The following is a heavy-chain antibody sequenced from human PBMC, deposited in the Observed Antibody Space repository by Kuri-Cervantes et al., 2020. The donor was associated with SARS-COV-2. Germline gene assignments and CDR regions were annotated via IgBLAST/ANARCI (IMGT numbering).Heavy chain of an antibody. CDR2: IYRDDDQ. D-gene: IGHD3-3*01. CDR3: AHSYRCLADY. CDR1: GFSISTSGVG. Sequence: SGPTLVKPTQTLTLTCTFPGFSISTSGVGVGWIRQPPGKALEWLALIYRDDDQRYSPSLQSRLTTTKDTAKNQVLLTMTNMDPEDTATYYCAHSYRCLADYWGQGTLVSVSS. J-gene: IGHJ4*02. V-gene: IGHV2-5*02.